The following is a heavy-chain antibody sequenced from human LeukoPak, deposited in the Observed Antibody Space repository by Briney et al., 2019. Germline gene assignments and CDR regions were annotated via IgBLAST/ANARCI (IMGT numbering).Heavy chain of an antibody. V-gene: IGHV3-23*01. J-gene: IGHJ4*02. D-gene: IGHD3-22*01. CDR1: GFTLSSYA. CDR3: AKGSYYDSSGSFYFDY. CDR2: ISGSGDNT. Sequence: GGSLRLSCAASGFTLSSYAMSWVRQAPGKGLEWVSGISGSGDNTYYADSVKGRFTISRDNSKNTLYVQVNSLGTEDTAAYYCAKGSYYDSSGSFYFDYWGQGTLVTVSS.